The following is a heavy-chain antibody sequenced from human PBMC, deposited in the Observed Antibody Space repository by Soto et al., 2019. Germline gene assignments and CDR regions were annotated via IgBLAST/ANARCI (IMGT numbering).Heavy chain of an antibody. J-gene: IGHJ3*02. Sequence: QVQLQESGPGLVKPSQTLSLTCTVSGGSISSGDYYWSWIRQPPGKGLEWIGYIYYSGSTYYNPSLKRRVTIAVETYKNQFSLKLSSVTAADTAVYYCARGGARFDAFDIWGQGTMVTVSS. CDR3: ARGGARFDAFDI. CDR1: GGSISSGDYY. V-gene: IGHV4-30-4*01. CDR2: IYYSGST. D-gene: IGHD3-3*01.